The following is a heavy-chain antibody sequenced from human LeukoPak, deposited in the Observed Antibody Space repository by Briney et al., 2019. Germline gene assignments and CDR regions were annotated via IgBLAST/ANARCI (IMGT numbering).Heavy chain of an antibody. Sequence: ASVKVSCKASGYTFTGYYMHWVRQAPGQGLEWMGWINPNSGGTNYAQKFQGRVTMTRDTSISTAYMELSRLRSDDTAVYYCARTNTKGIYDILTGPPLSFDYWGQGTLVTVSS. V-gene: IGHV1-2*02. CDR3: ARTNTKGIYDILTGPPLSFDY. J-gene: IGHJ4*02. CDR1: GYTFTGYY. D-gene: IGHD3-9*01. CDR2: INPNSGGT.